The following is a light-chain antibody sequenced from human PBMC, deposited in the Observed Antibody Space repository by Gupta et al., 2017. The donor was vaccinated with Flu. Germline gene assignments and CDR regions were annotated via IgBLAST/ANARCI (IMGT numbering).Light chain of an antibody. V-gene: IGKV3-20*01. CDR1: QKVFSNY. CDR2: GVS. Sequence: ESATLSCRASQKVFSNYFAWYQQKPGQAPRLLLYGVSSRATGIPDRFSGSGSGTDFTLTISRLEPEDFAVYYCQQYGDSPRTFGQGTKLEI. J-gene: IGKJ2*01. CDR3: QQYGDSPRT.